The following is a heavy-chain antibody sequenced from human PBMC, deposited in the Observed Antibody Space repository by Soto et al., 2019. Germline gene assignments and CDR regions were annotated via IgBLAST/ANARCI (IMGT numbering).Heavy chain of an antibody. J-gene: IGHJ6*02. Sequence: GSLRLSCAASGFTFSDYYMSWIRQAPGKGLEWVSYITSSSSYTNYADSVKGRFTISRDNAKNSLYLQMNSLRAEDTAVYYCARGHRYGMDVWGQGTTVTVPS. CDR1: GFTFSDYY. CDR3: ARGHRYGMDV. V-gene: IGHV3-11*05. CDR2: ITSSSSYT.